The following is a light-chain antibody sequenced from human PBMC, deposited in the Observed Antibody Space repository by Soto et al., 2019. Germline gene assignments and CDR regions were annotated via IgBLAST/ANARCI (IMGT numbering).Light chain of an antibody. CDR1: QSISSW. Sequence: DIQMTQSPSTLSASVGDRVTITCRASQSISSWLAWYQQKPGKAPKLLIYDASSLESGVPSRFSGSGSGTEFTLTISSLQPAEFATYYCQQYNSYSWTFGQGTKVEIK. CDR2: DAS. J-gene: IGKJ1*01. CDR3: QQYNSYSWT. V-gene: IGKV1-5*01.